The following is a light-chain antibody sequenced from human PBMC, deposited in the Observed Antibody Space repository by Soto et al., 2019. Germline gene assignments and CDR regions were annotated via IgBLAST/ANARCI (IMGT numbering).Light chain of an antibody. CDR2: GAS. CDR3: QQYNNWPPLT. Sequence: EIVMTQSPATLSVSPGERGTLSCRASQSVSSNLAWYQQKPGQAPRLLIYGASTRATGIPARFSGSGSGTEFTLTISSLQSEDFAVYYCQQYNNWPPLTFGGGTKVE. V-gene: IGKV3-15*01. J-gene: IGKJ4*01. CDR1: QSVSSN.